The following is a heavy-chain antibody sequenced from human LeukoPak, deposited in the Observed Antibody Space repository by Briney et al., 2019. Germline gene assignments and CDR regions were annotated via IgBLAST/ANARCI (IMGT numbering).Heavy chain of an antibody. V-gene: IGHV4-31*03. D-gene: IGHD3/OR15-3a*01. J-gene: IGHJ4*02. CDR1: GGSINSGGYY. Sequence: SETLSLTCTVSGGSINSGGYYWSWIRQHPGKGLEWIGYIYYSGSTHYNSSLKSRVTISLDMSKNQFSLKLSSVTAADTAVYYCARGDWDHVDDYWGQGTLVTVSS. CDR2: IYYSGST. CDR3: ARGDWDHVDDY.